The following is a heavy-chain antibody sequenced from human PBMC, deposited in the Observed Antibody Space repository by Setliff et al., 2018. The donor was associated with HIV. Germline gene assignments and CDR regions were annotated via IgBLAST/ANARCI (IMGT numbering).Heavy chain of an antibody. CDR2: ITISSSYI. D-gene: IGHD1-26*01. CDR1: GFTFSSYS. CDR3: ARVKPHLRRSGSYWIVDY. J-gene: IGHJ4*02. Sequence: GGSLRLSCAASGFTFSSYSMNWVRQAPGKGLEWVSSITISSSYIYYANSVKGRFTISRDNAKSSLYLKMNSLRAEDTAVYYCARVKPHLRRSGSYWIVDYWGQGTLVTVSS. V-gene: IGHV3-21*01.